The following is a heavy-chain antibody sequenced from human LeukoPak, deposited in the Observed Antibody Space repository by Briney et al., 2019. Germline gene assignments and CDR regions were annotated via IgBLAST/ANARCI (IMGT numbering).Heavy chain of an antibody. CDR2: IWYDGSNK. V-gene: IGHV3-33*01. J-gene: IGHJ4*02. CDR3: ARARDGSGSYEDY. D-gene: IGHD3-10*01. CDR1: GFTFSSYG. Sequence: PGGSLRLSCAASGFTFSSYGMHWVRQAPGKGLEWVAVIWYDGSNKYYADSVKGRSTISRDNSKNTLYLQMNSLRAEDTAVYYCARARDGSGSYEDYWGQGTLVTVSS.